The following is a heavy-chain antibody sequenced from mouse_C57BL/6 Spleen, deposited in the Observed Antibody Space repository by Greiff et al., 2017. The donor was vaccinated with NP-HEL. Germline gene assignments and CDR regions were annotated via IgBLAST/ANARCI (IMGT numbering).Heavy chain of an antibody. CDR2: ISSGSSTI. CDR1: GFTFSDYG. CDR3: ATNYGSSWYAMDY. V-gene: IGHV5-17*01. Sequence: EVKLVESGGGLVKPGGSLKLSCAASGFTFSDYGMHWVRQAPEKGLEWVAYISSGSSTIYYADTVKGRFTISRDNAKNTLFLQMTSLRSEDTAMYYCATNYGSSWYAMDYWGQGTSVTVSS. J-gene: IGHJ4*01. D-gene: IGHD1-1*01.